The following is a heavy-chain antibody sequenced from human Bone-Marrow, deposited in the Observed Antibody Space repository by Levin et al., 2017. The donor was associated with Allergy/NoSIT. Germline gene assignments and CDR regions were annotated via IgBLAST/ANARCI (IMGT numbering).Heavy chain of an antibody. CDR1: GFTFSSYG. J-gene: IGHJ2*01. CDR3: ARDKGNIVVVTAIGYFDL. Sequence: GESLKISCAASGFTFSSYGMHWVRQAPGKGLEWVAVIWYDGSNKYYADSVKGRFTISRDNSKNTLYLQMNSLRAEDTAVYYCARDKGNIVVVTAIGYFDLWGRGTLVTVSS. D-gene: IGHD2-21*02. CDR2: IWYDGSNK. V-gene: IGHV3-33*01.